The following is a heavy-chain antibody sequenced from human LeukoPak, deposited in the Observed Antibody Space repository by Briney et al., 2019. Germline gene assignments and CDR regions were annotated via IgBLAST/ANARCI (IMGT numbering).Heavy chain of an antibody. Sequence: SVKVSCKASGGTFSSYAFSWVRQAPGQGLEWMGGIIPIFGTANYAQKFQGRVTITADESTSTAYMELSSLRSEDTAVYYCARAPLRPNDWYYFDYWGQGTLVTVSS. CDR3: ARAPLRPNDWYYFDY. J-gene: IGHJ4*02. CDR1: GGTFSSYA. CDR2: IIPIFGTA. V-gene: IGHV1-69*13. D-gene: IGHD3-9*01.